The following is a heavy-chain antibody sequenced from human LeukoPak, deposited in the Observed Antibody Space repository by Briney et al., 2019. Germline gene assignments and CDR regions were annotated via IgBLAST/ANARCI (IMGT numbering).Heavy chain of an antibody. CDR2: IIPIFGTA. V-gene: IGHV1-69*06. CDR3: VVKTTPVAGTRGGFRLDPLSSWFDP. Sequence: GASVKVSCKASGGTFSSYAISWVRQAPGQGLEWMGGIIPIFGTANYAQKFQGRVTMTEDTSIDTAFMELSSLRSEDTAVYYCVVKTTPVAGTRGGFRLDPLSSWFDPWGQGTLVTVSS. D-gene: IGHD6-19*01. CDR1: GGTFSSYA. J-gene: IGHJ5*02.